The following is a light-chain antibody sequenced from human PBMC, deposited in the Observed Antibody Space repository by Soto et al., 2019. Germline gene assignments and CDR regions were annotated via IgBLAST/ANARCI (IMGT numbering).Light chain of an antibody. Sequence: EIVLTQSPGTLSLSPGERAILSCRASQSVSSSYLAWYQQKPGQAPRLLIYGASSRATGIPARFSGSGSGTDFTLTIGRLEPEDLAVSYCQQYGSSRTFGPGTKVELK. CDR2: GAS. CDR3: QQYGSSRT. J-gene: IGKJ1*01. CDR1: QSVSSSY. V-gene: IGKV3-20*01.